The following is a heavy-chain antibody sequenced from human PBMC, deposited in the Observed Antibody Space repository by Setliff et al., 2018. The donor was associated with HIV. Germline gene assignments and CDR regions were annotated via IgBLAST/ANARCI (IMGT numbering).Heavy chain of an antibody. J-gene: IGHJ4*02. CDR1: GSNFATYW. CDR2: IYPRDSDI. D-gene: IGHD6-25*01. V-gene: IGHV5-51*01. CDR3: AKWGSATPYFDD. Sequence: GESLKISCKTSGSNFATYWVGWVRQMPGKGLEWLGSIYPRDSDIKYSPSFQGQVTISADKSVNTAYLQWSSLKASDTAMYYCAKWGSATPYFDDWGQGTLVTVSS.